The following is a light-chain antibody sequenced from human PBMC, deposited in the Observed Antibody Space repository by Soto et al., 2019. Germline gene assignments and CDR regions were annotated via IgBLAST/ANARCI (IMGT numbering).Light chain of an antibody. Sequence: DVVMTQSPLSLPVTLGQPASISCRSSQSLVYSDGNTYLNWFHQRPGQSPRRLIYKVSNRDSGVPDRFTGSGSGTDLTLNISRVEAEDVGVFYCMQGTHWPATFGGGTKVEIK. CDR3: MQGTHWPAT. V-gene: IGKV2-30*01. CDR2: KVS. J-gene: IGKJ4*01. CDR1: QSLVYSDGNTY.